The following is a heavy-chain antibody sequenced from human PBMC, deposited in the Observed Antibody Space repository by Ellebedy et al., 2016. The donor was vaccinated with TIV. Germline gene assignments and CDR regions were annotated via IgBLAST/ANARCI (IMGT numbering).Heavy chain of an antibody. Sequence: GGSLRLXCAASGFTFSSYSMNWVRQAPGKGLEWVSSISSSSSYIYYADSVKGRFTISRDNAKNSLYLQMNSLRAEDTAVYYCARVPPKNPTYYYYMDVWGKGTTVTVSS. CDR3: ARVPPKNPTYYYYMDV. J-gene: IGHJ6*03. V-gene: IGHV3-21*01. CDR1: GFTFSSYS. CDR2: ISSSSSYI.